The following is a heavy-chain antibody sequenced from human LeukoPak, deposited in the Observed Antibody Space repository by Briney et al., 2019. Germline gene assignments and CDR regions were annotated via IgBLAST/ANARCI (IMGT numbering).Heavy chain of an antibody. J-gene: IGHJ4*02. V-gene: IGHV4-59*08. CDR1: GGSISSYY. CDR3: ARQLRGEAVAGHLQPFDY. Sequence: PSETLSLTCTVSGGSISSYYWNWIRQPPGKGLEWIGYIYYSGSTNYNPSLKSRVTISVDTSKNQFSLKLSYVTAAHTAVYFCARQLRGEAVAGHLQPFDYWGQGTLVTVSS. D-gene: IGHD6-19*01. CDR2: IYYSGST.